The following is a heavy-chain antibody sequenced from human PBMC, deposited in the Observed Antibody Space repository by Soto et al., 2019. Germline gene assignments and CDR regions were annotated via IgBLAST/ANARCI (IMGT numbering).Heavy chain of an antibody. D-gene: IGHD3-22*01. CDR1: GFTFGSFA. Sequence: QVQLVESGGGVVQPGRSLRLSCAASGFTFGSFAMHWVRQAPGKGLEWLSVISHDGSKKYDADSVKGRLSISRDNFKNTLYLQMNSLRAEDTAVYYCARDPDSSGYCVFDYWGQGTLVTVSS. CDR3: ARDPDSSGYCVFDY. J-gene: IGHJ4*02. CDR2: ISHDGSKK. V-gene: IGHV3-30-3*01.